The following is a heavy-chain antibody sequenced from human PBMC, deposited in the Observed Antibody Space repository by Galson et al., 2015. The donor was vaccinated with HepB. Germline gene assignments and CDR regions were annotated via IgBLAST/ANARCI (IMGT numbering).Heavy chain of an antibody. CDR1: GFTFSDYG. CDR3: ARNYDDSWADDADYFAY. J-gene: IGHJ4*02. D-gene: IGHD3-3*01. Sequence: SLRLSCAASGFTFSDYGIHWVRQAPGKGLEWVAIIWYDGSNKYYSDSVKGRFTISRDISKNTLYLQMNSLRGEDTAVYYCARNYDDSWADDADYFAYWGQGTLVTVSS. CDR2: IWYDGSNK. V-gene: IGHV3-33*01.